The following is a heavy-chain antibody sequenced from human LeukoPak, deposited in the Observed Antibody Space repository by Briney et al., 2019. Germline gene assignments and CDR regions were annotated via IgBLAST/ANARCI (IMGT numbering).Heavy chain of an antibody. CDR1: GGSISSSDHY. CDR2: IYYNGDT. D-gene: IGHD2/OR15-2a*01. CDR3: ARHFRRVLISRAFDI. Sequence: SETLSLTCTVSGGSISSSDHYWGWIRQPPGKGLEWIGSIYYNGDTYYSPSLKSRVTISVDTSKNQFSLKLSSVTAADTAVYYCARHFRRVLISRAFDIWGQGTMVTVSS. J-gene: IGHJ3*02. V-gene: IGHV4-39*01.